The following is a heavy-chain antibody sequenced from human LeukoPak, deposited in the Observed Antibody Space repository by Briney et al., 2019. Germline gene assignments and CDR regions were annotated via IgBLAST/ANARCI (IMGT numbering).Heavy chain of an antibody. D-gene: IGHD4-17*01. J-gene: IGHJ4*02. Sequence: GGSLRLSCEASGFVFSKNGMHWVRQAPGRGLEGVAFVRHDESKKEYADSVKGRFTISRDNSKNTLSLQMNSLRADDTAVYYCAKFSYGDYVAWGRGTLVTVSP. CDR1: GFVFSKNG. CDR2: VRHDESKK. CDR3: AKFSYGDYVA. V-gene: IGHV3-30*02.